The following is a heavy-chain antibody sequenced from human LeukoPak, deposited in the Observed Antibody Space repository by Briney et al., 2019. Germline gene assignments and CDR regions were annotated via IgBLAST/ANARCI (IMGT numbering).Heavy chain of an antibody. V-gene: IGHV4-31*03. CDR1: GGSISSGGYY. CDR2: IYYSGST. J-gene: IGHJ6*02. Sequence: SQTLSLTCTVSGGSISSGGYYWSWIRQHPGKGLEWIGYIYYSGSTYYNPSLKSRVTISVDTSKNQFSLKLSSVTAADTAVYYCARADPYYYYYGMDVWGQGTTVTVSS. CDR3: ARADPYYYYYGMDV.